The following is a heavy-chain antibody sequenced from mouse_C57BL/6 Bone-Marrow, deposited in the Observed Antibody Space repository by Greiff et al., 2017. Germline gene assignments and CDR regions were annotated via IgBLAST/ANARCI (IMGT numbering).Heavy chain of an antibody. CDR3: RVDSDWYDY. D-gene: IGHD2-12*01. Sequence: QVQLQQPGAELVMPGASVKLSCKASGYTFTSYWMHWVKQRPGQGLEWIGEIDPSDSYTNYNQKFKGKSTLTVDKSSNTAYMQLSSLTSEDSAVYYCRVDSDWYDYWGQGTTLTVSS. J-gene: IGHJ2*01. V-gene: IGHV1-69*01. CDR2: IDPSDSYT. CDR1: GYTFTSYW.